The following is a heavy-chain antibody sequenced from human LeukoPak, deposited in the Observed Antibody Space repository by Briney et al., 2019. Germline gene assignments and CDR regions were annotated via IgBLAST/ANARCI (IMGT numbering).Heavy chain of an antibody. CDR2: IRSRAYGGTT. J-gene: IGHJ6*03. CDR1: GFTFGDYA. CDR3: TRVSYSSSWNYYYYYMDV. D-gene: IGHD6-13*01. V-gene: IGHV3-49*04. Sequence: GGSLRLSCTASGFTFGDYAMSWVRQAPGKGLEWVGFIRSRAYGGTTEYAASVKGRFTISRDDSKSIAYLQMNSLKTEDTAVYYCTRVSYSSSWNYYYYYMDVWGKGTTVTVSS.